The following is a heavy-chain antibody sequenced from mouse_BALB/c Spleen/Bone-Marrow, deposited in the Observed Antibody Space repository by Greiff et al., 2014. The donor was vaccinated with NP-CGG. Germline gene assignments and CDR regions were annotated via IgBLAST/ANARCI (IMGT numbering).Heavy chain of an antibody. V-gene: IGHV1S29*02. J-gene: IGHJ3*01. CDR2: IYPYNGGT. CDR3: ARSEGYDYDWFAY. Sequence: VQLKESGPELVKPGASVKISCKASGYTFTDYNMHWVKQSHGKSLEWIGYIYPYNGGTGYNQKFKSKATLTVDNSSSTAYMELRSLTSEDSAVYYCARSEGYDYDWFAYWDQGTLVTVSA. CDR1: GYTFTDYN. D-gene: IGHD2-4*01.